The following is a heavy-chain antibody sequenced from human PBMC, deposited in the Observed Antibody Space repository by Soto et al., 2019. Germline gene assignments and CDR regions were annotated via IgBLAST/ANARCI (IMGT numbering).Heavy chain of an antibody. CDR1: GFTFSSYG. Sequence: GGSLRLSCAASGFTFSSYGMHWVRQAPGKGLEWVAVIWYDGSNKYYADSVKGRFTISRDNSKNTLYLQMNSLRAEDTAVYYCARESGGGPFDYWGQGTLVTVSS. CDR3: ARESGGGPFDY. CDR2: IWYDGSNK. J-gene: IGHJ4*02. V-gene: IGHV3-33*01. D-gene: IGHD1-26*01.